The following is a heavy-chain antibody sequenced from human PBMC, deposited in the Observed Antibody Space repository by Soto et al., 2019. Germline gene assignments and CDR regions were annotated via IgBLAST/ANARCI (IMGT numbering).Heavy chain of an antibody. CDR2: INHSGGT. J-gene: IGHJ4*02. V-gene: IGHV4-34*01. CDR3: ARGLRAPAKYYYDSSGYYPTDPYYFDY. D-gene: IGHD3-22*01. CDR1: GGSFSGYY. Sequence: SETLSLTCAVYGGSFSGYYWSWIRQPPGKGLEWIGEINHSGGTNYNPSLKSRVTISVDTSKNQFSLKLSSVTAADTAVYYCARGLRAPAKYYYDSSGYYPTDPYYFDYWGQGTLVTVSS.